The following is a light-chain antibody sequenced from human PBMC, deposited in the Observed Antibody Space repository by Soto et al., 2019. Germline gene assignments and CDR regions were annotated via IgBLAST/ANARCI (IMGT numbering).Light chain of an antibody. CDR3: QQYDNLLIT. CDR2: DAS. V-gene: IGKV1-33*01. J-gene: IGKJ5*01. CDR1: QDISNY. Sequence: DIQMTQSPSSLSASVGDRVTITCRASQDISNYLNWYQQKPGKAPKLLIYDASNLETGVPSRFSGSGSGTDLTFTISSLQPEDIATYYCQQYDNLLITFGQGTRLEIK.